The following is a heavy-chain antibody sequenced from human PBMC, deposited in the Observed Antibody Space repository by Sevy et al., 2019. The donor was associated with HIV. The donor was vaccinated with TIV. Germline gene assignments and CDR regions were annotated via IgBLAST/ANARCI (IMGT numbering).Heavy chain of an antibody. Sequence: GGSLRLSCTASGFDFANAGMNWVRQAPGKGLEWVGHIKSITDGGAADYAAPVKGRFTISRHDSKNTLYLQMNSLKAEDTAVYYCSTDDLISYWGRGTLVTVSS. CDR2: IKSITDGGAA. V-gene: IGHV3-15*07. D-gene: IGHD2-21*01. J-gene: IGHJ4*02. CDR3: STDDLISY. CDR1: GFDFANAG.